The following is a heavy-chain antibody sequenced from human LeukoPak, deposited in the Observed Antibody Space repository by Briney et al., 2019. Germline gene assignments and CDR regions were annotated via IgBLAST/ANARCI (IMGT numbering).Heavy chain of an antibody. J-gene: IGHJ4*02. Sequence: PGGSLRLSCAASGFTFDDYAMHWVRQAPGKGLEWVSGISWNSGSIGYADSVKGRFTISRDNAKNSLYLQMNSLRAEDTAVYYCAKANSAYDYDYFDYWGQGTLVTVSS. V-gene: IGHV3-9*01. CDR1: GFTFDDYA. CDR3: AKANSAYDYDYFDY. D-gene: IGHD5-12*01. CDR2: ISWNSGSI.